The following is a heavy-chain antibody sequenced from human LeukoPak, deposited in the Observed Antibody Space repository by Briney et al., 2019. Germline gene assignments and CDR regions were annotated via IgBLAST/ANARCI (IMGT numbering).Heavy chain of an antibody. D-gene: IGHD4/OR15-4a*01. CDR1: GGSISSYY. CDR2: IYYSGST. J-gene: IGHJ5*02. CDR3: ARLASLSTIAHRGRTWVDP. Sequence: PSETLSFTCTVSGGSISSYYWSWIRQPPGKGLEWIGNIYYSGSTNYNPSLESRVTISVDTSKNQFSLKLSSVTAADTAVYYCARLASLSTIAHRGRTWVDPWGQGTLVTVSS. V-gene: IGHV4-59*01.